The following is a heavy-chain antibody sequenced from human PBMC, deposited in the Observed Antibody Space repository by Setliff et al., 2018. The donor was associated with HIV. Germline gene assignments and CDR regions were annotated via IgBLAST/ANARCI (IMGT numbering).Heavy chain of an antibody. CDR2: IHTSGST. CDR3: ARVGYHGSGRYSFDY. D-gene: IGHD3-10*01. CDR1: GDSINTHY. J-gene: IGHJ4*02. V-gene: IGHV4-4*07. Sequence: SETLSLTCTVSGDSINTHYWSWIRQPAGKGLEWIGHIHTSGSTKYNPSLKSRVTISADTSKNQFSLNLSSVTAAETAVYYCARVGYHGSGRYSFDYWGQGTQVTVSS.